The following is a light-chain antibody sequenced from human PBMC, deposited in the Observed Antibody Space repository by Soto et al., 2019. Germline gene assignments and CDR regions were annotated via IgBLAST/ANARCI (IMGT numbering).Light chain of an antibody. J-gene: IGLJ3*02. CDR3: SSYTTTSTLGV. Sequence: QSALTQPASVSGSPGQSITIYCTGTSSDIGGFNYVSWYQQHPGTAPKLIIYEVSNRPSGISNRFSGSKSGNTASLTISGLQAEDEADYYCSSYTTTSTLGVFGGGTKVTVL. CDR1: SSDIGGFNY. CDR2: EVS. V-gene: IGLV2-14*01.